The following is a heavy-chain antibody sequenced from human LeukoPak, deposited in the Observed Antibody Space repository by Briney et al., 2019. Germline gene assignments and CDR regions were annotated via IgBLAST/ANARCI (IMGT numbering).Heavy chain of an antibody. CDR3: ARARRGSSSAYYYYYMDV. CDR2: IYSGGST. J-gene: IGHJ6*03. V-gene: IGHV3-53*01. D-gene: IGHD6-6*01. CDR1: GFTVSSNY. Sequence: PGGSLRLSCAASGFTVSSNYMSWVRQAPGKGLEWVSVIYSGGSTYYADSVKGRFTISRDNSKNTLYLQMNSLRAEDTAVYYCARARRGSSSAYYYYYMDVWGKGTTVTVSS.